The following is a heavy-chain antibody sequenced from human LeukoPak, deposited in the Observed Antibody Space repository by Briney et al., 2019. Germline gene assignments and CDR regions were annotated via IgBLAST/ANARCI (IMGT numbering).Heavy chain of an antibody. D-gene: IGHD4/OR15-4a*01. Sequence: GASVKVSCKASGYTLTSYDINWVRQATRQGLEWMGWMNPNSGNTGYAQKSQGRVTITRNTSISTAYMELSSLRSEDTAVYYCARFKLTSRWFDPWGQGTLVTVSS. CDR1: GYTLTSYD. CDR3: ARFKLTSRWFDP. CDR2: MNPNSGNT. V-gene: IGHV1-8*03. J-gene: IGHJ5*02.